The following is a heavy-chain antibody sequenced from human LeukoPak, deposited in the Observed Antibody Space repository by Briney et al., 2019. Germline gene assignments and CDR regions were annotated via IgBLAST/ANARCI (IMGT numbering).Heavy chain of an antibody. CDR2: IKQDGSEK. CDR1: GFTFSSYW. J-gene: IGHJ4*02. V-gene: IGHV3-7*01. D-gene: IGHD3-3*01. Sequence: GGSLRLSCAASGFTFSSYWMSWVRQAPGKGLEWVANIKQDGSEKYYVDSVKGRFTISRDNAKNSLYLQMNSLRAEDTAVYYCARDREYDFWSGSRQGDGVDYWGQGTLVTVSS. CDR3: ARDREYDFWSGSRQGDGVDY.